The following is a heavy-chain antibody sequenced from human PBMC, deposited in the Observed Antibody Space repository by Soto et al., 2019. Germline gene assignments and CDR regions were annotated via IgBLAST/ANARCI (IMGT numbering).Heavy chain of an antibody. CDR2: ISGSGGSK. CDR3: AKGRVVHGGKY. D-gene: IGHD3-16*01. CDR1: VFTFSSNP. Sequence: PGGSLRLSCAPSVFTFSSNPMSLVRKAPGKGLGWVSAISGSGGSKYYEDSVKGRFTISRDNSKNTLYLQMNRLRAEDTAVHYCAKGRVVHGGKYWGQGTMVTFSS. J-gene: IGHJ4*02. V-gene: IGHV3-23*01.